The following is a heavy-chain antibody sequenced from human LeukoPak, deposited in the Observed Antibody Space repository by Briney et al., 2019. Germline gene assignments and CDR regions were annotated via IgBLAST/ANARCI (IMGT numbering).Heavy chain of an antibody. Sequence: VASVKVSCKASGGTFSSYAISWVRQAPGQGLEWMGGIIPIFGTANYAQKFQGRVTITADESTSTAYMELSSLRSEDTAVYYCARVEYRFGSGGYYYYGMDVWGKGTTVTVSS. CDR1: GGTFSSYA. D-gene: IGHD3-10*01. CDR3: ARVEYRFGSGGYYYYGMDV. V-gene: IGHV1-69*13. CDR2: IIPIFGTA. J-gene: IGHJ6*04.